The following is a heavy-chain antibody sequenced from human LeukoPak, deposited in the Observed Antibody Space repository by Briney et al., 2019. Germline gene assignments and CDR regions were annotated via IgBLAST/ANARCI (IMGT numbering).Heavy chain of an antibody. CDR2: TYYRSKWYN. Sequence: SQTLSLTCAISGDSVSTNSATWNWIRQSPSRGLEWLGRTYYRSKWYNDYAVSVKSRITIDPDTSKNQFSLQLNSVTPEDTAVYYCARDQGLGRYAFDIWGQGTMVTVSS. CDR3: ARDQGLGRYAFDI. J-gene: IGHJ3*02. V-gene: IGHV6-1*01. CDR1: GDSVSTNSAT. D-gene: IGHD7-27*01.